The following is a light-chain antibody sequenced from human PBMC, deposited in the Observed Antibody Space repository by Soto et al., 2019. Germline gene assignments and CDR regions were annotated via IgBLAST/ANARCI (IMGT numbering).Light chain of an antibody. CDR2: ENT. Sequence: QSVLTQPPSVSAAPGQKVTISCSGSTSNIGNNYISWYQQLPGTAPKLLIFENTKRPSGIPDRFSGSKSGTSATLGITGLAAGDEADYYCGTWDSGLSVWVFGGGTKLTVL. V-gene: IGLV1-51*02. J-gene: IGLJ3*02. CDR3: GTWDSGLSVWV. CDR1: TSNIGNNY.